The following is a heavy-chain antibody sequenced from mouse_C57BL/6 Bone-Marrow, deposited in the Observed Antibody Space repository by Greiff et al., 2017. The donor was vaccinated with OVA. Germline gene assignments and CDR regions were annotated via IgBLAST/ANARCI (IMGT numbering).Heavy chain of an antibody. CDR1: GYTFTDYY. J-gene: IGHJ2*01. CDR3: ARLKGD. V-gene: IGHV1-26*01. Sequence: VQLQQSGPELVKPGASVKISCKASGYTFTDYYMNWVKQSHGKSLEWIGDINPNNGGTSYNQKFKGKATLTVDKSSSTAYMELRSLTSEDSAVYYCARLKGDWGQGTTLTVSS. CDR2: INPNNGGT.